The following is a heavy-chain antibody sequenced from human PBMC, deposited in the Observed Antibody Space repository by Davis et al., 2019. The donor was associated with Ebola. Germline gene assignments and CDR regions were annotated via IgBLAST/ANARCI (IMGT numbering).Heavy chain of an antibody. Sequence: MPSETLSLTCAVYGGSFSGYYWSWIRQPPGKGLEWIGEINHSGSTNYNPSLKSRVTISVDTSKNQFSLKLNSVTTADTAVYYCARWNGGYDYGMDVWGQGTTVIVSS. CDR1: GGSFSGYY. CDR3: ARWNGGYDYGMDV. D-gene: IGHD1-1*01. V-gene: IGHV4-34*01. CDR2: INHSGST. J-gene: IGHJ6*02.